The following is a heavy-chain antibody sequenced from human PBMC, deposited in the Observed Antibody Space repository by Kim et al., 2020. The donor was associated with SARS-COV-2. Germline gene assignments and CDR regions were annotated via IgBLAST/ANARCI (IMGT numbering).Heavy chain of an antibody. J-gene: IGHJ4*02. Sequence: ASVKVSCKASGYTFTSHAMHWVRQAPGQRPEWMGWINAGNGDTKYSQDFQNRVTITRDTSASTAYMELSSLRSEDTAVYYCARGYGDFWTSFDNWGQGTLVTVSS. CDR2: INAGNGDT. CDR1: GYTFTSHA. V-gene: IGHV1-3*01. CDR3: ARGYGDFWTSFDN. D-gene: IGHD3-3*01.